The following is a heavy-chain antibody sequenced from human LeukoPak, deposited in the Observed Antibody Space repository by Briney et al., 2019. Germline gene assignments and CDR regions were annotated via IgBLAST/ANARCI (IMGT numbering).Heavy chain of an antibody. Sequence: GGSLRLSCAASGLTFSSYAMSWVRQAPEKGLEWVSVISGRGVNTYYADSVKGRFTISRDNSKNTLYLQMNSLRAEDTAVYYCAKVNGFDYWGQGTLVTVSS. CDR3: AKVNGFDY. V-gene: IGHV3-23*01. CDR2: ISGRGVNT. D-gene: IGHD1-1*01. J-gene: IGHJ4*02. CDR1: GLTFSSYA.